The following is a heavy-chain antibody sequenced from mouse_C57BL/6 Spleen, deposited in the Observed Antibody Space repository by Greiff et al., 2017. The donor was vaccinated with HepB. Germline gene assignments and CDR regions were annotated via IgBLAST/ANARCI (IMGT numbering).Heavy chain of an antibody. J-gene: IGHJ2*01. CDR2: INPNNGGT. CDR3: ARRSQIYYGYVTY. V-gene: IGHV1-26*01. Sequence: VQLQQSGPELVKPGASVKISCKASGYTFTDYYMNWVKQSHGKSLEWIGDINPNNGGTSYNQKFKGKATLTVDKSSSTAYMELRSLTSEDSAVYYCARRSQIYYGYVTYWGQGTTLTVSS. CDR1: GYTFTDYY. D-gene: IGHD2-2*01.